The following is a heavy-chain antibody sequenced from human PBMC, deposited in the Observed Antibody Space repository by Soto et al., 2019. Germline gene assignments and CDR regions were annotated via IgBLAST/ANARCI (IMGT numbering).Heavy chain of an antibody. CDR2: ISSSGSTI. V-gene: IGHV3-11*01. Sequence: PGGSLRLSCAASGFTFSDYYMSWIRQAPGKGLEWVSYISSSGSTIYYADSVKGRFTISRDNAKNSLYLQMNSLRAEDTAVYYCARSDAGVVVPAAIMADYWGQGTLVTVSS. D-gene: IGHD2-2*02. J-gene: IGHJ4*02. CDR1: GFTFSDYY. CDR3: ARSDAGVVVPAAIMADY.